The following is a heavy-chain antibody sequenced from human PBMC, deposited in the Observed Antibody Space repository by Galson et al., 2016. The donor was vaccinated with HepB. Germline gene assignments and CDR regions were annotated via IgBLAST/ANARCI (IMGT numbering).Heavy chain of an antibody. D-gene: IGHD6-19*01. CDR1: GFSISAFW. CDR3: ASGYTSGI. Sequence: SLRLSCAASGFSISAFWMGWVRQAPGKGLEWVANINQDGSAKYYVDSAKGRFIISRDNAKSTLCLQMNSLRVEDTAMYYCASGYTSGIWGQGTMVTVSS. J-gene: IGHJ3*02. V-gene: IGHV3-7*01. CDR2: INQDGSAK.